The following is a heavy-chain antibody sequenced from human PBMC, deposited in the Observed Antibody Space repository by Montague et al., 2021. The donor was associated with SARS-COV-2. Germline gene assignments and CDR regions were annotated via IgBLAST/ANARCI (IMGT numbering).Heavy chain of an antibody. D-gene: IGHD2-15*01. CDR3: ARDLLDYYYYYGMDV. J-gene: IGHJ6*02. Sequence: SLRLSCAASGFTFSSYEMNWVRQAPGKGLEWVSYISSSGSTIYYADSVKGRFTISRDNAKNSLYLQMNSLRAEDTAVYYCARDLLDYYYYYGMDVWGQGTMVTVSS. CDR2: ISSSGSTI. V-gene: IGHV3-48*03. CDR1: GFTFSSYE.